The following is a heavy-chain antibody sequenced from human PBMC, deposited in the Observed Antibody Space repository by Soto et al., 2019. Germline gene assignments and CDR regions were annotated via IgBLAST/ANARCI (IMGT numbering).Heavy chain of an antibody. J-gene: IGHJ1*01. D-gene: IGHD2-2*01. CDR2: IRSKAYGGTT. CDR1: GFTFGDYA. V-gene: IGHV3-49*04. CDR3: TSIVVPAAIVDPGYFQH. Sequence: PGGSLRLSCTASGFTFGDYAMSWVRQAPGKGLEWVGFIRSKAYGGTTEYAASVKGRFTISRDDSKSIAYLQMNSLKTEDTAVYYCTSIVVPAAIVDPGYFQHWGQGTMVTVSS.